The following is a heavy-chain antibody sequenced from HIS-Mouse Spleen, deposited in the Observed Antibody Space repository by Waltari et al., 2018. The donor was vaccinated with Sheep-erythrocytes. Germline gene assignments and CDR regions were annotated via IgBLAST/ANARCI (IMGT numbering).Heavy chain of an antibody. CDR1: GFTFSSYS. CDR3: ARDRAAEAFDI. V-gene: IGHV3-21*01. Sequence: ESGGGLVKPGGSLRLSCAASGFTFSSYSMNWVRQAPGKGLEWVSSISSSSSYIYYADSVKGRFIISRDNAKNSLYLQMNSLRAEDTAVYYCARDRAAEAFDIWGQGTMVTVSS. CDR2: ISSSSSYI. J-gene: IGHJ3*02. D-gene: IGHD6-13*01.